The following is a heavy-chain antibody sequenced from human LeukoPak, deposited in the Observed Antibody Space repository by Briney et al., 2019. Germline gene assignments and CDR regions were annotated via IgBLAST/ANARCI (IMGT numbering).Heavy chain of an antibody. Sequence: SETLSLTCTVSGGSISSYYWSWIRQPPGKGLEWIGYIYYSGSANYNPSLKSRVTISVDTSKNQFSLKLSSVTAADTAVYYCARLGCSGGSCYDDYWGQGTLVTVSS. V-gene: IGHV4-59*08. D-gene: IGHD2-15*01. CDR1: GGSISSYY. CDR3: ARLGCSGGSCYDDY. J-gene: IGHJ4*02. CDR2: IYYSGSA.